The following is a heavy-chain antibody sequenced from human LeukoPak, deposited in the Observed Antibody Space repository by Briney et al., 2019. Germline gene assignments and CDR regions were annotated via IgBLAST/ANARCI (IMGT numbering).Heavy chain of an antibody. CDR3: ARDYEGSSSFDY. V-gene: IGHV3-48*03. CDR1: GFTFSSYV. CDR2: ISSSGSTI. J-gene: IGHJ4*02. D-gene: IGHD6-6*01. Sequence: GGSLRLSCAASGFTFSSYVMNWVRQAPGKGLEWVSYISSSGSTIYYADSVKGRFTISRDNAKNSLYLQMNSLRAEDTAVYYCARDYEGSSSFDYWGQGTLVTVSS.